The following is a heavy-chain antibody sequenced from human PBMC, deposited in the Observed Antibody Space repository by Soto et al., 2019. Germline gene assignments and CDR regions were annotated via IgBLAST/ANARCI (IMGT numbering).Heavy chain of an antibody. CDR3: AREDHYDTGYYLV. CDR2: IYTSGTT. CDR1: GRSMSGYY. Sequence: SETLSLTCTVSGRSMSGYYWSWIRQPAGERLEWIGRIYTSGTTDFNHSLKGRVTMSVDTSKNKFSLKLTSVTAADTALYYCAREDHYDTGYYLVWGQGAQVTVSS. V-gene: IGHV4-4*07. J-gene: IGHJ4*02. D-gene: IGHD3-9*01.